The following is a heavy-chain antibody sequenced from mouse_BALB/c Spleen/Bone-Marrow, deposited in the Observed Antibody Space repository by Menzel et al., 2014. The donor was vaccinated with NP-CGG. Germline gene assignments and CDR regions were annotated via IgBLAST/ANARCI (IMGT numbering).Heavy chain of an antibody. Sequence: QVQLQQSGAELVMPGASVKLSCKALGYTFTDYEMHWVKQTPVHGLEWIGAIHPGSGGTAYNQKFKDKATLTADKSSSTAYMELSSLTSEDSAGYYCTGEGSYDGCSVHFDYWGPGTTLTVSS. CDR1: GYTFTDYE. D-gene: IGHD2-3*01. CDR2: IHPGSGGT. V-gene: IGHV1-15*01. J-gene: IGHJ2*01. CDR3: TGEGSYDGCSVHFDY.